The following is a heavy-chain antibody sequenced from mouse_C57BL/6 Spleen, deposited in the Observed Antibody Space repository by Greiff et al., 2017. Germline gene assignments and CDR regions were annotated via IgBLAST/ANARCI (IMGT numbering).Heavy chain of an antibody. CDR1: GYTFTDYY. V-gene: IGHV1-26*01. J-gene: IGHJ2*01. CDR2: INPNNGGT. CDR3: ARGTIPYYFGY. Sequence: EVQLQQSGPELVKPGASVKISCKASGYTFTDYYMNWVKQSHGKSLEWIGDINPNNGGTSYNQKFKGKATLTVDKSSSTAYMELRSLTSEDSAVYYCARGTIPYYFGYWGQGTTLTVSS. D-gene: IGHD1-1*02.